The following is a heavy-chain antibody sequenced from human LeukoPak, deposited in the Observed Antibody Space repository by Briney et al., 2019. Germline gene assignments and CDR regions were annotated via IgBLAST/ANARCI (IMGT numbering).Heavy chain of an antibody. D-gene: IGHD1-26*01. Sequence: SETLSLTCAVFGGSFSGYYWSWIRQPPGKGLQWIGEINHSGSTNYNPSLKSRVTISVDTSKNQFSLKLSSGTAADTAVYYCARREPPFDYWGQGTLVTVSS. CDR3: ARREPPFDY. J-gene: IGHJ4*02. V-gene: IGHV4-34*01. CDR2: INHSGST. CDR1: GGSFSGYY.